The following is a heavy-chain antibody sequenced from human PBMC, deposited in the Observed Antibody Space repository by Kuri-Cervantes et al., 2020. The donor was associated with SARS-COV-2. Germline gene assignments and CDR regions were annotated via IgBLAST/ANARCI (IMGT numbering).Heavy chain of an antibody. J-gene: IGHJ4*02. Sequence: GSLRLSCTVSGGSISSYYWSWIRQPPGKGLEWIGYIYYSGSTNYSPSPKSRVTISVDTSKNQFSLKLSSVTAADTAVYYCARRLKDGPPDYWGQGTLVTVSS. CDR1: GGSISSYY. CDR2: IYYSGST. CDR3: ARRLKDGPPDY. V-gene: IGHV4-59*08.